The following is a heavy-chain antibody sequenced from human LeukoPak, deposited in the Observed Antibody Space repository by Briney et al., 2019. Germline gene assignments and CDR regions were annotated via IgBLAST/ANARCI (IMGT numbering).Heavy chain of an antibody. V-gene: IGHV3-30-3*01. D-gene: IGHD1-1*01. CDR1: GFTFSSYA. CDR2: ISYDGSNK. J-gene: IGHJ4*02. Sequence: GGSLRLSCAASGFTFSSYAMHWVRQAPGKGLEWVAVISYDGSNKYYADSVKGRFTISRDNSKNTLYLQMNSLRAEDTAVYYCARDPCMQLWPGCPFDYWGQGTLVTVSS. CDR3: ARDPCMQLWPGCPFDY.